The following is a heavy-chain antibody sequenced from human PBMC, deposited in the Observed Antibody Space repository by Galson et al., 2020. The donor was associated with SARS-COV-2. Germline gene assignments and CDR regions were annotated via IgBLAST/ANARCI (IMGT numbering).Heavy chain of an antibody. CDR1: GFTFSSYG. V-gene: IGHV3-30*18. J-gene: IGHJ6*02. D-gene: IGHD3-22*01. Sequence: PGGSLRLSCAASGFTFSSYGMHWVRQAPGKGLEWVAVISYDGSNKYYADSVKGRFTISRDNSENTLYVQMNSLRAEDTAVYYCAKEVGFDSSGYHSGGVHYSEGVYCYFCGLDVWGQGTTVTVSS. CDR2: ISYDGSNK. CDR3: AKEVGFDSSGYHSGGVHYSEGVYCYFCGLDV.